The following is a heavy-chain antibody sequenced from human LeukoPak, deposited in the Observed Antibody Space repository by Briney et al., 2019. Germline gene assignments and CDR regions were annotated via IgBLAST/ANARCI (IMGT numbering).Heavy chain of an antibody. Sequence: GGSLRLSCAASGFTVSSNYMSWVRQAPGKGLEWVSSISSSSSYIYYADSVKGRFTISRDNAKNSLYLQMNSLRAEDTAVYYCARYLVAGTDWGQGTLVTVSS. D-gene: IGHD6-19*01. V-gene: IGHV3-21*01. CDR1: GFTVSSNY. CDR2: ISSSSSYI. J-gene: IGHJ4*02. CDR3: ARYLVAGTD.